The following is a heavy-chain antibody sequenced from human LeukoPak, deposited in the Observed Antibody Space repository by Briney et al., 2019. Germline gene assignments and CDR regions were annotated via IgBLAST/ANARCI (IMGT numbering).Heavy chain of an antibody. V-gene: IGHV3-30*04. D-gene: IGHD3-10*01. CDR2: ISYDGSNK. CDR3: ARDRTGYYGSGSFDY. J-gene: IGHJ4*02. CDR1: GFTFSSYA. Sequence: QSGGSLRLSCAASGFTFSSYAMHWVRQAPGKGLEWVAVISYDGSNKYYADSVKGRFTISRDNSKNTLYLQMNSLRAEDTAVYYCARDRTGYYGSGSFDYWGQGTLVTVAS.